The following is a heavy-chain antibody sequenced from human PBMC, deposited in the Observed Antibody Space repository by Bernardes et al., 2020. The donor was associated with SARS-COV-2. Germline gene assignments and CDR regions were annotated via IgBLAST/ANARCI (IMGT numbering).Heavy chain of an antibody. Sequence: GGSLRLSCAASGFSVSNNYMNWFRQAPGQGLEWVSIIYSAGNIYYSDSVKGRFTISRDNAKNIVSLQMNSLRVDDTAVYYCARADCTSTMCHRGAYGVWAQGTLVTVSS. D-gene: IGHD2-2*01. V-gene: IGHV3-66*01. J-gene: IGHJ3*01. CDR3: ARADCTSTMCHRGAYGV. CDR1: GFSVSNNY. CDR2: IYSAGNI.